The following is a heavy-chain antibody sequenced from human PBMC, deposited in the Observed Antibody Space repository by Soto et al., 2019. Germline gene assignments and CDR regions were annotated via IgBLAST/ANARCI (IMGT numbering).Heavy chain of an antibody. CDR2: FSAYNGNT. D-gene: IGHD3-3*01. V-gene: IGHV1-18*01. Sequence: GAPVKATCKDSGYAYTSCSMSWVRQAPGQGLEWMGWFSAYNGNTNYAQKLQGRVTMTTDTSTSTAYMELRSLRSDDTAVYYCARVLRFLEWLLTDNWFDPWGQGALVTVSS. CDR1: GYAYTSCS. J-gene: IGHJ5*02. CDR3: ARVLRFLEWLLTDNWFDP.